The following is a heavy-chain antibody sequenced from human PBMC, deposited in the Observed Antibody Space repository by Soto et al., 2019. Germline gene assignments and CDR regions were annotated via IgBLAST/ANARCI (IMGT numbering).Heavy chain of an antibody. Sequence: GESLKISCKGSGYSFTSYWISWVRQMPGKGLEWMGRIDPSDSYTNYSPSFQGHVTISADKSISTAYLQWSSLKASDTAMYYCARRHGYCSGGSCYPTLGMDVWGQGTTVTVSS. CDR2: IDPSDSYT. D-gene: IGHD2-15*01. J-gene: IGHJ6*02. V-gene: IGHV5-10-1*01. CDR1: GYSFTSYW. CDR3: ARRHGYCSGGSCYPTLGMDV.